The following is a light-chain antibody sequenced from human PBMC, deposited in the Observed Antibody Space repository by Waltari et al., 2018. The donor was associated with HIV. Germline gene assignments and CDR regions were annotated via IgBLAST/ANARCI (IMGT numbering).Light chain of an antibody. CDR3: QQSYTTPRT. CDR1: QSITSS. Sequence: DIQMTQSPSSLSPSVGDRPTITCRASQSITSSLNWYQQKPGKAPNLLIYAASTLQTGVPSRFSGSGSGTDFTLTISSLQPEDLATYYCQQSYTTPRTFGQGTKVEIK. V-gene: IGKV1-39*01. CDR2: AAS. J-gene: IGKJ1*01.